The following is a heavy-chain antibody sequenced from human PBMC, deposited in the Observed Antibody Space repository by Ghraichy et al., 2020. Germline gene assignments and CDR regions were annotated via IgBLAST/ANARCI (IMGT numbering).Heavy chain of an antibody. CDR2: ISYDGSNK. J-gene: IGHJ6*02. D-gene: IGHD3-10*01. Sequence: LTLTCAASGFTFSSYAMHWVRQAPGKGLEWVAVISYDGSNKYYADSVKGRFTISRDNSKNTLYLQMNSLRAEDTAVYYCARDRVLGLYYYYGMDVWGQGTTVTVSS. V-gene: IGHV3-30*04. CDR3: ARDRVLGLYYYYGMDV. CDR1: GFTFSSYA.